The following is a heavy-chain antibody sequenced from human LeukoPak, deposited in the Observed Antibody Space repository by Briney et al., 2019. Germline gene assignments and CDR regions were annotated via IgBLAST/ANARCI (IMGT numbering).Heavy chain of an antibody. CDR2: IKPDGSDE. Sequence: GGSLRLSCAASGFTFSSYWRNWVRQAPGKGLEWVANIKPDGSDEYYVDSVKGRFTISRDNAENSLYLQMNSLRAEDTAVYYCARENFQYWAQGTLVTVSS. V-gene: IGHV3-7*04. CDR3: ARENFQY. J-gene: IGHJ4*02. CDR1: GFTFSSYW.